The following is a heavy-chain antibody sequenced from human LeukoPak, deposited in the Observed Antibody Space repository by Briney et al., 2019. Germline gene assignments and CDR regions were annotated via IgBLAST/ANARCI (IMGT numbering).Heavy chain of an antibody. D-gene: IGHD4-17*01. J-gene: IGHJ4*02. CDR2: IYPDDSDT. Sequence: VESLKISCKGSGYSFTSYWIGWVRQMPGKGLEWMGIIYPDDSDTRYSPSFQGQVTISVDKSISTAYLQWSSLKASDTAMYYCARRKYGDYLDYFDYWGQGTLVTVSS. V-gene: IGHV5-51*01. CDR1: GYSFTSYW. CDR3: ARRKYGDYLDYFDY.